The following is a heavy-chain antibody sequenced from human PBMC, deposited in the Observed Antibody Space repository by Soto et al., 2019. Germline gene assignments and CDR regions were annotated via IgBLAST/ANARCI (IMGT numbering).Heavy chain of an antibody. D-gene: IGHD6-6*01. CDR2: IYWDDDK. Sequence: TLSLTCTVCGGSISNYYWSWIRQPPGKGLEWLALIYWDDDKRYSPSLKSRLTITKDTSKNQVVLTMTNMDPVDTATYYCAHRSSSSSHDYWGQGTLVTVSS. CDR1: GGSISNYYW. J-gene: IGHJ4*02. V-gene: IGHV2-5*08. CDR3: AHRSSSSSHDY.